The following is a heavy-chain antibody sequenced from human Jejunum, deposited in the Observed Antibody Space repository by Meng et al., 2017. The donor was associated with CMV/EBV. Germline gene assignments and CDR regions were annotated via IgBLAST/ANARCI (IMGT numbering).Heavy chain of an antibody. J-gene: IGHJ4*02. CDR2: IIPFLDVS. V-gene: IGHV1-69*04. Sequence: NVSCEASGDTFRTYTISWVRQAPGQGLEWMGSIIPFLDVSKYAQNFQGRVTFTADKSTNTIYMELSSLRSEDTAVYYCAREANYSFDLWGQGTLVTVSS. CDR3: AREANYSFDL. CDR1: GDTFRTYT.